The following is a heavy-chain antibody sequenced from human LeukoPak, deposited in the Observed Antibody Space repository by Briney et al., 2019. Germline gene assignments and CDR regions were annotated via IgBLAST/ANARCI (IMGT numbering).Heavy chain of an antibody. J-gene: IGHJ4*02. V-gene: IGHV1-69*04. D-gene: IGHD3-16*01. CDR3: ARGGETDTRGIDY. CDR1: GGTFSSYA. Sequence: ASVKVSCKASGGTFSSYAISWVRQAPGQGLEWMGRIIPILGIANYAQKFQGGVTITADKSTSTAYMELSSLRSEDTAVYYCARGGETDTRGIDYWGQGTLVTVSS. CDR2: IIPILGIA.